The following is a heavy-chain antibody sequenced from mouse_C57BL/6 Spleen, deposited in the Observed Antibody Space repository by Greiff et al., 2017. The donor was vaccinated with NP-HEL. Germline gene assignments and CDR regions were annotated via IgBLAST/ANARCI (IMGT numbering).Heavy chain of an antibody. CDR1: GYPFTTYW. V-gene: IGHV1-55*01. D-gene: IGHD1-1*01. Sequence: QVQLQQPGAELVKPGASVKMSCKASGYPFTTYWITWVKQRPGQGLEWIGHIYPGSGSTNYNEKFKSKATLTVDTSSNAAYMRLSSLTSEDSAVYYCARYYYGSRSFADWGQGTLVTVSA. CDR3: ARYYYGSRSFAD. J-gene: IGHJ3*01. CDR2: IYPGSGST.